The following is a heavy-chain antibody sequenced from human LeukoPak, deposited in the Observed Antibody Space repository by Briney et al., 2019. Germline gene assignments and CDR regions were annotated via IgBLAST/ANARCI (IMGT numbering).Heavy chain of an antibody. V-gene: IGHV3-23*01. J-gene: IGHJ4*02. Sequence: GGSLRLSCAASGFTFSSYAMSWVRQAPGEGLEWVSAISGSGGSTYYADSVKGRFTISRDNSKNTLYLQMNSLRAEDTAVYYCAKDSQRRTTYYDFWSGYYADYFDYWGQGTLVTVSS. CDR2: ISGSGGST. D-gene: IGHD3-3*01. CDR3: AKDSQRRTTYYDFWSGYYADYFDY. CDR1: GFTFSSYA.